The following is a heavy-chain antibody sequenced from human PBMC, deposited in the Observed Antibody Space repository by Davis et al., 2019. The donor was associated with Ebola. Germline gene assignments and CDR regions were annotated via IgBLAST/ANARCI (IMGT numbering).Heavy chain of an antibody. CDR1: GYTFTSYD. CDR2: ISAYNGNT. D-gene: IGHD1-26*01. J-gene: IGHJ6*04. Sequence: AASVKVSCKASGYTFTSYDINWVRQAPGQGLEWMGWISAYNGNTNYAQKLQGRVTMTTDTSTSTAYMELRSLRSDDTAVYYCARDQASSGSYYEVYYYGMDVWGKGTTVTVSS. CDR3: ARDQASSGSYYEVYYYGMDV. V-gene: IGHV1-18*01.